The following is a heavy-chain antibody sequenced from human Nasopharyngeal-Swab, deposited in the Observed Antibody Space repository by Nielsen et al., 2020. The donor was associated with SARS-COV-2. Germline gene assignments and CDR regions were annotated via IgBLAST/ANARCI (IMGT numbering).Heavy chain of an antibody. CDR2: ISSSSSYT. CDR1: GFTFSDYY. Sequence: GESLKISCAASGFTFSDYYMSWIRQAPGKGLEWVSYISSSSSYTNYADSVKGRFTISRDNAKNSLYLQMNSLRAEDTAVYYCARDGTTAHDYYYYMDVWGKGTTVTVPS. J-gene: IGHJ6*03. CDR3: ARDGTTAHDYYYYMDV. V-gene: IGHV3-11*06. D-gene: IGHD4-17*01.